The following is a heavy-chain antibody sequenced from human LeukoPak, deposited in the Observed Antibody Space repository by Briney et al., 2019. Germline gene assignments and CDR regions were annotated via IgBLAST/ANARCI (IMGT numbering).Heavy chain of an antibody. D-gene: IGHD7-27*01. J-gene: IGHJ4*02. V-gene: IGHV5-51*01. Sequence: GESLQISCQGSGYSFSTYWIAWVRQVPGKGLEWMGIIYLGDSDIKYSPSFQGQVTISADKSISTAYLQWSSLKASDTAMYYCARQNAAGTGGSDFWGQGTLVTVSS. CDR1: GYSFSTYW. CDR3: ARQNAAGTGGSDF. CDR2: IYLGDSDI.